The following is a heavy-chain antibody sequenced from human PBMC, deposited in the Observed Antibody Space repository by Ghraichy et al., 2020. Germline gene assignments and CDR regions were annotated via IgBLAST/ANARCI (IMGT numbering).Heavy chain of an antibody. Sequence: SETLSLTCTVSGGSISSYYWTWIRQPPGKGLEWIGYIYYSGSTNYNPSLKSRVAISVDTSKNQFSLKLSSVTTADTAVYYCAKILGRPGSIYGLDVWGQGTTVTAPS. D-gene: IGHD7-27*01. CDR2: IYYSGST. V-gene: IGHV4-59*01. CDR3: AKILGRPGSIYGLDV. J-gene: IGHJ6*02. CDR1: GGSISSYY.